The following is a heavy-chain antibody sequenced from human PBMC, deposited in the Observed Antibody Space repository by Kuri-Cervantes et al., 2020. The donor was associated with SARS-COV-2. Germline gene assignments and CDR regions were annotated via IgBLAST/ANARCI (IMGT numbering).Heavy chain of an antibody. V-gene: IGHV4-59*01. J-gene: IGHJ6*03. Sequence: SETLSLTCTVSGGSIRTYYWGWIRQPPGKGLEWIGYIYYSGSTNYNPPLKSRVTVSVDTSKNQFFLKLSSVTAADTAVYYCARLGKNCTNGICNTYHYYYMDVWGKGTTVTDSS. CDR2: IYYSGST. CDR1: GGSIRTYY. CDR3: ARLGKNCTNGICNTYHYYYMDV. D-gene: IGHD2-8*01.